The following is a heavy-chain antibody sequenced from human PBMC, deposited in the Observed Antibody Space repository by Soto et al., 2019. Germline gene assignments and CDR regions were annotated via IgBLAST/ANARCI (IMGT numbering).Heavy chain of an antibody. J-gene: IGHJ4*02. V-gene: IGHV4-59*08. D-gene: IGHD5-12*01. Sequence: SETLSLTCTVSGGSISSYYWSWIRQPPGKGLEWIGYIYYSGSTNYNPSLKSRVTISEDTSKNQFSLKLSSVTAADTAVYYCARLTDGYNSYYFDYWGQGTLVTVSS. CDR3: ARLTDGYNSYYFDY. CDR1: GGSISSYY. CDR2: IYYSGST.